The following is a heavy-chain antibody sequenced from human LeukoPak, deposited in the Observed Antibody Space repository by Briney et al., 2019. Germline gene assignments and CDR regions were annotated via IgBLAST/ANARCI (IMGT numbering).Heavy chain of an antibody. CDR3: ARQLYYDSSGYYYYFDY. CDR1: GGSISSYY. D-gene: IGHD3-22*01. CDR2: IYYSGTT. Sequence: SETLSLTCTVSGGSISSYYWSWIRQPPGKGLEWIGYIYYSGTTNYNPSLKSRVTISVDTSKNQFSLKLSSVTAADTAVYYCARQLYYDSSGYYYYFDYWGQGTLVTVSS. J-gene: IGHJ4*02. V-gene: IGHV4-59*08.